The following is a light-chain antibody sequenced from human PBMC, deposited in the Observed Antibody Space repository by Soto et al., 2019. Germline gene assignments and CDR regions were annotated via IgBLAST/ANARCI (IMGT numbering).Light chain of an antibody. CDR1: SGDVGGYNY. Sequence: QSALTQPASVSASPGQSITISCTGTSGDVGGYNYVSWYQQHPGEAPKVIIYDVSDRPSGVSNRFSGSKSGNTASLTVSGLQAEYEADYYCSSYTTSSTYVFGTGTKLTVL. CDR3: SSYTTSSTYV. J-gene: IGLJ1*01. V-gene: IGLV2-14*03. CDR2: DVS.